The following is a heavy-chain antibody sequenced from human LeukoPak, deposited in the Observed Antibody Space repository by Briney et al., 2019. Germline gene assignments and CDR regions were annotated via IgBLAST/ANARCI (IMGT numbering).Heavy chain of an antibody. CDR3: AKSGRSSIKNPPDY. CDR1: GFTFSSYA. V-gene: IGHV3-23*01. D-gene: IGHD6-13*01. Sequence: QPGGSLRLSCAASGFTFSSYAMSWVRQAPGKGLEWVSAISGSGGSTYYADSVKGRSTISRDNSKNTLYLQMNSLRAEDTAVYYCAKSGRSSIKNPPDYWGQGTLVTVSS. J-gene: IGHJ4*02. CDR2: ISGSGGST.